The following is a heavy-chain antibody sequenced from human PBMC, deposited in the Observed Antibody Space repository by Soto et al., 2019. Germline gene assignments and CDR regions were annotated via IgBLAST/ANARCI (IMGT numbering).Heavy chain of an antibody. Sequence: GGSLRLSCAASGFTFSSYWMHWVRQAPGKGLVWVSRINSDGSSTSYADSVKGRFTISRDNAKNTLYLQMNSLRAEDTAVYYWAREVYDFWSGYYMYYYGMDVWGQGTTVTVSS. D-gene: IGHD3-3*01. CDR1: GFTFSSYW. CDR2: INSDGSST. CDR3: AREVYDFWSGYYMYYYGMDV. J-gene: IGHJ6*02. V-gene: IGHV3-74*01.